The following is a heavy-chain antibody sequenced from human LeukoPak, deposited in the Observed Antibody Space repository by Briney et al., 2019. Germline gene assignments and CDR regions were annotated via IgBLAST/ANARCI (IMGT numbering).Heavy chain of an antibody. D-gene: IGHD2-2*01. CDR2: IIPIFGTA. Sequence: SVKVSCKASGGTFSSFAISWVRQAPGQGLEWMGGIIPIFGTANYAQKFQGRVTITADESTSTAYMELSSLRSEDTAVYYCARLVGPEAEDIVVVPAARRWFDPWGQGTLVTVSS. V-gene: IGHV1-69*13. CDR1: GGTFSSFA. CDR3: ARLVGPEAEDIVVVPAARRWFDP. J-gene: IGHJ5*02.